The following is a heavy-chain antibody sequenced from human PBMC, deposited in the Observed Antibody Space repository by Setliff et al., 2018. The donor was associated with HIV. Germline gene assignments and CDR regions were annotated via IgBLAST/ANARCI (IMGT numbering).Heavy chain of an antibody. CDR2: IFYSGST. D-gene: IGHD6-6*01. J-gene: IGHJ5*02. CDR1: GGSISSHY. V-gene: IGHV4-39*07. Sequence: ETLSLTCTVSGGSISSHYWNWIRQPPGKGLEWIGSIFYSGSTYYNPSLKSRVPISVDTSTNQFSLKLSSVTAADTAVYYCARGGSIAARPGNWFDPWGQGTLVTVSS. CDR3: ARGGSIAARPGNWFDP.